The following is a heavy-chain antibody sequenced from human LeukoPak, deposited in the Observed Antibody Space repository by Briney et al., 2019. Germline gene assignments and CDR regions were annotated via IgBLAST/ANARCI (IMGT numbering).Heavy chain of an antibody. Sequence: LSETLSLTCAVSGYSISSGYYWGWIRQPPGKGLEWIGSIYHSGSTYYNPSLKSRVTISVDTSKNQFSLKLSSVTAADTAVYYCARTSSMVRGVIGGFLRYWGQGTLVTVSS. D-gene: IGHD3-10*01. CDR1: GYSISSGYY. CDR3: ARTSSMVRGVIGGFLRY. CDR2: IYHSGST. V-gene: IGHV4-38-2*01. J-gene: IGHJ4*02.